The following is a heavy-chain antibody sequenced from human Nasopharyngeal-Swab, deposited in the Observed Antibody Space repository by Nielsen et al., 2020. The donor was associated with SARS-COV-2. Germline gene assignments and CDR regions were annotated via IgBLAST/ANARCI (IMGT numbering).Heavy chain of an antibody. V-gene: IGHV4-4*02. CDR3: ASSASEKRGHDS. CDR1: GRSISGTDW. Sequence: SETLSLTCAVSGRSISGTDWWSWVRQPPGKGLEWIGETSPYGGTNYNPSLKSRVIVSVDRSKNQFSLSLNSVTAADTAVYYCASSASEKRGHDSWGQGTLVTVSS. D-gene: IGHD6-6*01. J-gene: IGHJ4*02. CDR2: TSPYGGT.